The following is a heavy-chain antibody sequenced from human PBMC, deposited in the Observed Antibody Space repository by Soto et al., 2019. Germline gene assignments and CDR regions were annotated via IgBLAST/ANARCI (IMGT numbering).Heavy chain of an antibody. V-gene: IGHV4-30-4*08. D-gene: IGHD5-12*01. J-gene: IGHJ4*02. CDR3: ASFLNQLLRFFDY. Sequence: SQTRSLTCTLSRSSTSSGDYYCSWLRQHTGKGLERIGYIYSSGSTYYNSSLKSRVTISVSPSQNQLYLKLSTLTPPATPAHYGASFLNQLLRFFDYWGQGTLGTVAS. CDR1: RSSTSSGDYY. CDR2: IYSSGST.